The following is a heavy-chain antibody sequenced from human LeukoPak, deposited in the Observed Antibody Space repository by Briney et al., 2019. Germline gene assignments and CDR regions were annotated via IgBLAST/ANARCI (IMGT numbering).Heavy chain of an antibody. V-gene: IGHV1-2*02. Sequence: ASVKVSCKASGYTFTGYYMHWVRQAPGQGLEWMGWINPNSGGTNYAQKFQGRVTMTRDTSISTACMELSRLRSDDTAVYYCARFKNVDYYDCSGLDYWGQGTLVTVSS. D-gene: IGHD3-22*01. J-gene: IGHJ4*02. CDR2: INPNSGGT. CDR3: ARFKNVDYYDCSGLDY. CDR1: GYTFTGYY.